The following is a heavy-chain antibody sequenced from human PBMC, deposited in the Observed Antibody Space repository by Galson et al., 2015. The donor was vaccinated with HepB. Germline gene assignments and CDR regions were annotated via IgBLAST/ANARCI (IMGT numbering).Heavy chain of an antibody. D-gene: IGHD6-19*01. V-gene: IGHV3-30*14. CDR3: ARAIAMPGTPENGVDV. J-gene: IGHJ3*01. Sequence: SLRLSCAASGFTFSTYAMHWVRQAPGRGLDWVGVLSYDSREKYIADSVRGRFTISRDNSENTLYLQMNSLRPEDTAIYFCARAIAMPGTPENGVDVWGRGTMVTVSS. CDR2: LSYDSREK. CDR1: GFTFSTYA.